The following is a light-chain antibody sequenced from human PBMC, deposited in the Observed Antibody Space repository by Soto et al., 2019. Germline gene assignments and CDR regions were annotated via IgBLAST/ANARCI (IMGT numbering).Light chain of an antibody. CDR2: GAS. Sequence: EIVLTQSPGTLSLSPGERATLSCRAIEPLTGSHLAWYQQKPGQPPRLLISGASTRATGIPARFSGSGSGTEFTLTISSLQSEDFAVYYCQQYNNWPPITFGQGTRLEIK. CDR1: EPLTGSH. V-gene: IGKV3D-15*01. J-gene: IGKJ5*01. CDR3: QQYNNWPPIT.